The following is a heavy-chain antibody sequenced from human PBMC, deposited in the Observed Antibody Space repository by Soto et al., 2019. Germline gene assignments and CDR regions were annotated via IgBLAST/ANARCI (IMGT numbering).Heavy chain of an antibody. CDR2: MSHSGGT. CDR1: GGSVSGANYY. D-gene: IGHD3-22*01. V-gene: IGHV4-34*01. CDR3: AGLFPYVSSGYQLNY. Sequence: SETLSLTCAVYGGSVSGANYYWSWIRQPPGKGLEWIGEMSHSGGTHFNPSLKSRVTISVDTSTNQFSLKMSSVTAADTALFNCAGLFPYVSSGYQLNYLGQGNLVTVSS. J-gene: IGHJ4*02.